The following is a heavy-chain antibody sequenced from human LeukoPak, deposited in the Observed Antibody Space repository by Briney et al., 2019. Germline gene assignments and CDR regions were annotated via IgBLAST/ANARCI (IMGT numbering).Heavy chain of an antibody. V-gene: IGHV1-2*02. Sequence: ASVKVSCKASGYTFTGYYMHWVRQAPGQGLEWMGWINPNSGGTNYAQKFQGRVTMTRDTSISTAYMELSRLRSDDTAVYYCARAGGVTTVTPSDYWGQGTLVTVSS. J-gene: IGHJ4*02. CDR1: GYTFTGYY. D-gene: IGHD4-17*01. CDR3: ARAGGVTTVTPSDY. CDR2: INPNSGGT.